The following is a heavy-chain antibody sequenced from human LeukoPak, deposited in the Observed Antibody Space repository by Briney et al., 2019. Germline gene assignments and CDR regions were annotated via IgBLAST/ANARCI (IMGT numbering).Heavy chain of an antibody. CDR3: ARGSSSGWYYSHMDV. Sequence: PGGSLRLSCAASGFTFSSYETNWVRQAPGKGLEWVSYISSSGSTIYYADSVKGRFTISRDNAKNSLYLQMNSLRAEDTAVYYCARGSSSGWYYSHMDVWGKGTTVIVSS. J-gene: IGHJ6*03. CDR2: ISSSGSTI. D-gene: IGHD6-19*01. V-gene: IGHV3-48*03. CDR1: GFTFSSYE.